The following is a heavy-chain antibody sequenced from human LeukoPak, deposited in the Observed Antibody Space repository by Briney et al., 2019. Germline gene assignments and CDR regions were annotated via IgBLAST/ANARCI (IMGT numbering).Heavy chain of an antibody. CDR2: IDPRSGGT. V-gene: IGHV1-46*04. CDR1: GDTFTSDY. CDR3: ASYGSGVNASFDY. Sequence: GASVKGSCKASGDTFTSDYVHCMRQAPGQGFEWMGVIDPRSGGTTDAQKLQVRGTMTRDTSTSTVYMAVSSLTYDATAVYYCASYGSGVNASFDYWGQGTLVTVSS. J-gene: IGHJ4*02. D-gene: IGHD3-10*01.